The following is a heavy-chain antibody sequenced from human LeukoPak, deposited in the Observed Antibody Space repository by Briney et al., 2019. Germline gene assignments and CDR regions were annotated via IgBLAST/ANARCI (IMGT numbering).Heavy chain of an antibody. CDR3: ARGVYGSSGYPDGFDP. D-gene: IGHD3-22*01. V-gene: IGHV1-8*01. Sequence: ASVKVSCKASGYTFTSYDINWVRQATGQGLEWMGWMNPNSGNTGYAQKFQGRVTMTRNTSISTAYMELSSLRSEDTAVYYCARGVYGSSGYPDGFDPWGQGTLVTVSS. J-gene: IGHJ5*02. CDR2: MNPNSGNT. CDR1: GYTFTSYD.